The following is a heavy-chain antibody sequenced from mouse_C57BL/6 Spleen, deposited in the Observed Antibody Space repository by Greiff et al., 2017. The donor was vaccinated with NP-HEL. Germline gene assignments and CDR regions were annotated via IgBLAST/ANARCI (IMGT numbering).Heavy chain of an antibody. V-gene: IGHV1-69*01. Sequence: VQLQQPGAELVMPGASVKLSCKASGYTFTSYWMHWVKQRPGQGLEWIGEIDPSDSYTNYNQKFKGKSTLTVDKSSRTAYMQLSSLTSEDSAVYYCARNEGSYYFDYWGQGTTLTVSS. J-gene: IGHJ2*01. CDR2: IDPSDSYT. CDR1: GYTFTSYW. CDR3: ARNEGSYYFDY.